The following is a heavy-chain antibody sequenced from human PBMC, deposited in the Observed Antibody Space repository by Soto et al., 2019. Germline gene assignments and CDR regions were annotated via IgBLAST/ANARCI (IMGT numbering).Heavy chain of an antibody. V-gene: IGHV1-2*02. CDR2: INPDNGAT. CDR1: GGTFTDYD. D-gene: IGHD3-22*01. J-gene: IGHJ5*02. Sequence: QVHLVQSGAEVKKPGASVRVSCKVSGGTFTDYDMHWVRQAPGHGLEWMGWINPDNGATKSPQKFQGRVTMTSDTSITTVYMEMSGLGSDYPAMYFCARDPRGGRYYETSGYYYTGRNWSDPWGQGTLVTVSS. CDR3: ARDPRGGRYYETSGYYYTGRNWSDP.